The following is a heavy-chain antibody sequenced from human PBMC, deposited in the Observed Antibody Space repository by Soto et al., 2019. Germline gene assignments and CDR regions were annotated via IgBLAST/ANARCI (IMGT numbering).Heavy chain of an antibody. J-gene: IGHJ5*02. CDR2: INAGNGNT. D-gene: IGHD6-6*01. Sequence: ASVKVSCKASGYTFTSYAMHWVRQAPGQRLEWKGWINAGNGNTKYSQKFQGRVTITRDTSASTAYMELSSLRSEDTAVYYCARDRVGPIPYSSSSQSGSFDPWGQGTLVTVSS. CDR1: GYTFTSYA. V-gene: IGHV1-3*01. CDR3: ARDRVGPIPYSSSSQSGSFDP.